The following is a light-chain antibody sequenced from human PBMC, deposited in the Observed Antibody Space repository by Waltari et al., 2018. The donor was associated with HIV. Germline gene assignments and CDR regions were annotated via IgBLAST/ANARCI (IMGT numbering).Light chain of an antibody. V-gene: IGLV1-51*01. Sequence: QSVLTQPPSVSAASGQKVTISCSGSSSNIGNNFVSWYQQLPGIAPRLLIYDNTERPSGKPDRFSGSKAGTSATLAITGLQTGDEADYYCGTWDGSLNVWVFGGGTKVTV. CDR3: GTWDGSLNVWV. J-gene: IGLJ3*02. CDR2: DNT. CDR1: SSNIGNNF.